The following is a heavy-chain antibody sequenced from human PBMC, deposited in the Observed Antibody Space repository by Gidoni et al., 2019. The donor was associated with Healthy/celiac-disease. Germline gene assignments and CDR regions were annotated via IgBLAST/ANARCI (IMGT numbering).Heavy chain of an antibody. D-gene: IGHD3-3*01. J-gene: IGHJ5*02. CDR1: GFTFSSYG. V-gene: IGHV3-30*18. CDR2: ISYDGSNK. Sequence: QVQLVESGGGVVQPGRSLRLSCAASGFTFSSYGMHWVRQAPGKGLEWVAVISYDGSNKYYADSVKGRFTISRDNSKNTLYLQMNSLRAEDTAVYYCAKASGPDITIFGVVIIPTNWFDPWGQGTLVTVSS. CDR3: AKASGPDITIFGVVIIPTNWFDP.